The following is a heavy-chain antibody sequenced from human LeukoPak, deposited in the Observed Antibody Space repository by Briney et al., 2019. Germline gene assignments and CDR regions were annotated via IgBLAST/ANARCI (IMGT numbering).Heavy chain of an antibody. D-gene: IGHD6-19*01. CDR2: ISSSGSTI. J-gene: IGHJ4*02. CDR1: GFTFSSYE. CDR3: ARSGSGWYRYYFDY. V-gene: IGHV3-48*03. Sequence: PGGSLRLSCAASGFTFSSYEMNWVRQAPGKGLEWVSFISSSGSTIYYADFVKGRFTISRDNAKNSLYLQMNSLRAEDTAVYYCARSGSGWYRYYFDYWGQGTLVTVSS.